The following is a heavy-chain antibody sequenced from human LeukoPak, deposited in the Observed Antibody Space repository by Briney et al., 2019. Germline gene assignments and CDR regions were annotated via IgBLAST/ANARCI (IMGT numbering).Heavy chain of an antibody. CDR3: ARIGYCSGGSCYSGLVWLPFEY. CDR1: GGSITSSSHY. J-gene: IGHJ4*02. CDR2: IYYDGSA. V-gene: IGHV4-39*01. Sequence: SETLSLTCTVSGGSITSSSHYWGWIRQPPGQGLQWIGLIYYDGSAYYNLSLKSRLTISIDTSKSQFSLQRSSVTAADTAVSYCARIGYCSGGSCYSGLVWLPFEYWGQGTLVTVSS. D-gene: IGHD2-15*01.